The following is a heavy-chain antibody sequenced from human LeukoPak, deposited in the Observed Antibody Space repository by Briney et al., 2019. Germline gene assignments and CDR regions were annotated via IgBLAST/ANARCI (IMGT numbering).Heavy chain of an antibody. J-gene: IGHJ3*02. CDR2: IWYDGSNK. D-gene: IGHD3-22*01. CDR3: ARDSGTRDYYDSSGYRLHAFDI. V-gene: IGHV3-33*01. CDR1: GFSFSSYG. Sequence: GSSLRLSCAASGFSFSSYGMHWVRQAPGKGLEWVAVIWYDGSNKYYADSVKGRFTISRDNSKNTLYLQMNSLRAEDTAVYYCARDSGTRDYYDSSGYRLHAFDIWGQGTMVTVSS.